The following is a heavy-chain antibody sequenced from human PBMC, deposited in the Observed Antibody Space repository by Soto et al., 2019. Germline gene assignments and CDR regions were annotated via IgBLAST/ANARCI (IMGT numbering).Heavy chain of an antibody. Sequence: ASVKVSCKASGYTFTGYGISWVRQAPGQGLEWMGWISAYNGNTNYAQKLQGRVTMTTDTSTSTAYMELRSLRSDDTAVYYCARDWSAAGSFGYWGQGTLVTVSS. D-gene: IGHD6-13*01. CDR1: GYTFTGYG. J-gene: IGHJ4*02. CDR2: ISAYNGNT. CDR3: ARDWSAAGSFGY. V-gene: IGHV1-18*01.